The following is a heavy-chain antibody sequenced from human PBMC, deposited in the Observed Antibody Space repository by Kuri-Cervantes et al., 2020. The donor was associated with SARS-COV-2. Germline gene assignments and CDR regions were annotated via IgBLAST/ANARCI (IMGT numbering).Heavy chain of an antibody. D-gene: IGHD3-16*01. J-gene: IGHJ4*02. CDR1: GFTFSSYA. Sequence: GVLKISCAASGFTFSSYAMNWVRQAPGKGLEWVSYISSSSSAIYYPDSVKGRFTMSRDNAKNSLYLQMNSLRAEDTAVYYCATAVREPFGGYWGQGTLVTVSS. CDR3: ATAVREPFGGY. V-gene: IGHV3-48*01. CDR2: ISSSSSAI.